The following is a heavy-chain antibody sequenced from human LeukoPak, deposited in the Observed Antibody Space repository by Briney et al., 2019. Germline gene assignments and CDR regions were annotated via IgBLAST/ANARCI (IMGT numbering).Heavy chain of an antibody. CDR2: INHSGST. V-gene: IGHV4-34*01. J-gene: IGHJ4*02. CDR3: ARHSYGDYEQCFDY. D-gene: IGHD4-17*01. Sequence: PETLSLTCAVYGGSFSGYYWSWIRQPPGKGLEWIGEINHSGSTNYNPSLKSRVTISVDTSKNQFSLKLSSVTAADTAVYYCARHSYGDYEQCFDYWGQGTLVTVSS. CDR1: GGSFSGYY.